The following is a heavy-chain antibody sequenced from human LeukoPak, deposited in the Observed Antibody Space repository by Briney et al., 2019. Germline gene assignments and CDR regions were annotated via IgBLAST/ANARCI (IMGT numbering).Heavy chain of an antibody. CDR3: AKDTDSYGYGAFDY. D-gene: IGHD5-18*01. Sequence: PGGSRRLSCAASGFTFSSYGMHWVRQAPGKGLEWVAVISYDGSNKYYADSVKGRFTISRDNSKNTLYLQMNSLRAEDTAVDYCAKDTDSYGYGAFDYWGQGTLVTVS. CDR1: GFTFSSYG. J-gene: IGHJ4*02. CDR2: ISYDGSNK. V-gene: IGHV3-30*18.